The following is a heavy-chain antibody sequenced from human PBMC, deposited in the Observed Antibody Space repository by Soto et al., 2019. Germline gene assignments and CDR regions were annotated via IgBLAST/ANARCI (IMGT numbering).Heavy chain of an antibody. V-gene: IGHV1-2*02. CDR3: ARVIRGAYYNSPLDT. J-gene: IGHJ5*02. CDR1: GYTFTSYF. Sequence: ASVKVSCKASGYTFTSYFMHWVRQAPGQGLEWMGWINPYSGGADYAQSFQGRVTMTRDTSISTVYMELSRLRFDDTAVYYCARVIRGAYYNSPLDTWGQGTVVTVSS. CDR2: INPYSGGA. D-gene: IGHD3-10*01.